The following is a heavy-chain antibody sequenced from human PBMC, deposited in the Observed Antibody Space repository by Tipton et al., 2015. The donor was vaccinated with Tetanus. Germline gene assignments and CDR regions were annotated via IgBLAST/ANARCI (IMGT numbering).Heavy chain of an antibody. V-gene: IGHV4-34*01. J-gene: IGHJ5*02. CDR3: AREIPYYHGSGSYSVGAWFDP. CDR1: GGSFSDYY. D-gene: IGHD3-10*01. Sequence: TLSLTCAVYGGSFSDYYWSWIRQPPGKGLEWIGNINHSGSTNYNPSLKSRVTISVDTSKNQFSLKLTSVTAADTAVYYCAREIPYYHGSGSYSVGAWFDPWGQGTLVTVAS. CDR2: INHSGST.